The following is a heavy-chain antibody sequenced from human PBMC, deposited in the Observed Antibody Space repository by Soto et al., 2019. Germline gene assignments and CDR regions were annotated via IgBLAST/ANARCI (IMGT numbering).Heavy chain of an antibody. J-gene: IGHJ6*02. CDR2: INHSGST. V-gene: IGHV4-34*01. Sequence: LSLTCAVYGGSFSGYYWSWIRQPPGKGLEWIGEINHSGSTNYNPSLKSRVTISVDTSKNQFSLKLSSVTAADTAVYYCARGPGCSSTSCYTYYYYYYGMDVWGQGTTVTV. CDR1: GGSFSGYY. D-gene: IGHD2-2*02. CDR3: ARGPGCSSTSCYTYYYYYYGMDV.